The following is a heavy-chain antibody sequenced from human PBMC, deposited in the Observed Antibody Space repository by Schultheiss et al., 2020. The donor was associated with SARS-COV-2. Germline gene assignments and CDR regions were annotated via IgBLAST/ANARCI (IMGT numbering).Heavy chain of an antibody. CDR3: ASFRTTVTH. CDR2: ISDEGSNE. D-gene: IGHD4-17*01. V-gene: IGHV3-30*03. J-gene: IGHJ4*02. Sequence: GSLRLSCAASGFTFSTYGMHWVRQAPGKGLEWVGIISDEGSNEYYAESVKGRFTISRDNSRNTLYLQMHILKAEDTAVYYCASFRTTVTHWGQGTLVTVSS. CDR1: GFTFSTYG.